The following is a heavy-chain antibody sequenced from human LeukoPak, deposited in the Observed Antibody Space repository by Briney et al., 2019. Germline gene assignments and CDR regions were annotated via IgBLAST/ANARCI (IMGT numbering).Heavy chain of an antibody. D-gene: IGHD3-9*01. V-gene: IGHV3-20*04. Sequence: PGRSLRLSCAASGFTFDDYGMSWVRQAPGKGLEWVSGISWNGGSTGYADSVKGRFTISRDNAKNSLYLQMNSLRAEDTALYYCATSPYDILTGYPVDYWGQGTLVTVSS. CDR1: GFTFDDYG. CDR3: ATSPYDILTGYPVDY. J-gene: IGHJ4*02. CDR2: ISWNGGST.